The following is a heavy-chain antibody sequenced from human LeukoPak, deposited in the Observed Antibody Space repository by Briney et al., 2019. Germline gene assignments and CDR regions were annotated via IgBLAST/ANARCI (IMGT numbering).Heavy chain of an antibody. J-gene: IGHJ4*02. CDR3: ARDALYCSGGSCLDY. CDR1: GGSISSDDYY. V-gene: IGHV4-30-4*01. D-gene: IGHD2-15*01. Sequence: PSETLSLTCTVSGGSISSDDYYWSWIRQPPGKGLEWIGYIYYSGSTYYNPSLKSRVTISVDTSKNQFSLKLSSATAADTAVYYCARDALYCSGGSCLDYWGQGTLVTVSS. CDR2: IYYSGST.